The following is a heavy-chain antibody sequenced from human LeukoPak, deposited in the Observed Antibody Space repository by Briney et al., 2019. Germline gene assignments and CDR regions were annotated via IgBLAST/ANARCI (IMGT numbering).Heavy chain of an antibody. J-gene: IGHJ4*02. CDR2: ININEGP. Sequence: SETRSLTCTVSGGSISSYHWSWIRQPAGKGLEWIGHININEGPKYNPSLRSRVTMSADTSRNQYSLKLSSVTAADTAVYYCARDGNSYGPDFDYWGQGTLVTVSS. D-gene: IGHD5-18*01. CDR3: ARDGNSYGPDFDY. CDR1: GGSISSYH. V-gene: IGHV4-4*07.